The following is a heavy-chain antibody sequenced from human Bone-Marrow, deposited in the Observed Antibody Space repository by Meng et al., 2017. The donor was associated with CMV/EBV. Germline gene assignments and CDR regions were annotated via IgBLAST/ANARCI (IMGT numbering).Heavy chain of an antibody. CDR3: ARDRRVRGVHDAFDI. Sequence: GESLKISCAASGFTFSDYYMSWIRQAPGKGLEWLSYISGSGIHIYYSDSVKGRFTISRDNAKNSMYLQMNNLRAEDTAVYYCARDRRVRGVHDAFDIWGQGTMVTVSS. CDR1: GFTFSDYY. CDR2: ISGSGIHI. V-gene: IGHV3-11*04. J-gene: IGHJ3*02. D-gene: IGHD3-10*01.